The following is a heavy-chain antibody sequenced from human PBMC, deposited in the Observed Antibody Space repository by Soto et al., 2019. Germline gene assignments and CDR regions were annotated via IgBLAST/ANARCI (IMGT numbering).Heavy chain of an antibody. CDR2: IIPIFGTA. J-gene: IGHJ3*02. V-gene: IGHV1-69*13. CDR3: VREGPASTIEGYDAFDI. Sequence: SVKVSCKASGGTFSSYAISWVRQAPGQGLEWMGGIIPIFGTANYAQKFQGRVTITADESTSTAYMELSSLRSEDTAVYYCVREGPASTIEGYDAFDIWGQGTMVTVSS. CDR1: GGTFSSYA. D-gene: IGHD2-2*01.